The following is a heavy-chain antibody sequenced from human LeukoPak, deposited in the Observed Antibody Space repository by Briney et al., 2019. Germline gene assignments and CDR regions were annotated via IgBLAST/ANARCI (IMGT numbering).Heavy chain of an antibody. CDR2: IYYSGST. CDR3: ARGKDDYGDYGMVDY. Sequence: PSETLSLTCTVSGGSISSGGYYWSWIRQHPGKGLEWIGYIYYSGSTYYNPSLKSRVTISVDTSKNQFSLKLSPVTAADTAVYYCARGKDDYGDYGMVDYWGQGTLVTVSS. J-gene: IGHJ4*02. V-gene: IGHV4-31*03. CDR1: GGSISSGGYY. D-gene: IGHD4-17*01.